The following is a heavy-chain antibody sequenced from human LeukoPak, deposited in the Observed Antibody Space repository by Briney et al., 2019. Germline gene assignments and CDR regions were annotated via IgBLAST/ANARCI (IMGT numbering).Heavy chain of an antibody. CDR2: ISGSGGST. Sequence: GGTLRLSCAASGFTFSSYGMIRVRQAPGKGLEWVSGISGSGGSTYVADSVKGRFTVSRDNSKNTLYLQMNSLRADDTAVYYCAKDRPTVYSSTWLHFLDSWGQGTLVTVSS. CDR1: GFTFSSYG. V-gene: IGHV3-23*01. CDR3: AKDRPTVYSSTWLHFLDS. J-gene: IGHJ4*02. D-gene: IGHD6-13*01.